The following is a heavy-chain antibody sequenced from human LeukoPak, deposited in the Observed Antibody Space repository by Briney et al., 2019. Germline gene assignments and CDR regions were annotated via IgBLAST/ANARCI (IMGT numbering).Heavy chain of an antibody. D-gene: IGHD2-2*01. CDR3: ARLGYLDAFDI. V-gene: IGHV4-59*08. Sequence: SETLSLTCTVSGGSISSYYWSWIRQPPGKGLEWIGYIYYSGSTNYNPSLKSRVTISVDTSKNQFSLKLSSVTAADTAVYYCARLGYLDAFDIWGQGTMVTVSS. CDR1: GGSISSYY. CDR2: IYYSGST. J-gene: IGHJ3*02.